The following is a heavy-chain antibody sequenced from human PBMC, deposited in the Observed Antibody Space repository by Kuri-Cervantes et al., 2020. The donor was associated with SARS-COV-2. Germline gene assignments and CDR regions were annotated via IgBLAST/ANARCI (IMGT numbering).Heavy chain of an antibody. CDR2: IIPIFGTA. V-gene: IGHV1-69*13. Sequence: SVKVSCKASGGTFSSYAISWVRQAPGQGLEWMGGIIPIFGTANYAQKFQGRVTITAGESTSTAYMELSSLRSEDTAVYYCARDTWRSPAAITGSIDPWGQGTLVTVSS. D-gene: IGHD2-2*01. CDR3: ARDTWRSPAAITGSIDP. CDR1: GGTFSSYA. J-gene: IGHJ5*02.